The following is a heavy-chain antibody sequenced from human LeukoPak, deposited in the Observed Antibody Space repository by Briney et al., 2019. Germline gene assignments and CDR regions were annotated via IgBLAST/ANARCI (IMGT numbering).Heavy chain of an antibody. CDR1: GFTFSSYS. V-gene: IGHV3-21*01. CDR2: ISSSSSYI. D-gene: IGHD3-3*01. J-gene: IGHJ4*02. CDR3: ARGLGVRGVNFYFDY. Sequence: PGGSLRLSCAASGFTFSSYSMNWVRQAPGKGLEWVSSISSSSSYIYYADSVKGRFTISRDNAKNSLYLQMNSLRAEDTAVYYCARGLGVRGVNFYFDYWGQGTLVTVSS.